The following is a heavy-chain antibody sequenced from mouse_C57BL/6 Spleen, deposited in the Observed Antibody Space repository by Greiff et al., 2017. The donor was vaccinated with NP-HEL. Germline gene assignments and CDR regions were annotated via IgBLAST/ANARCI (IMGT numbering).Heavy chain of an antibody. D-gene: IGHD1-1*01. V-gene: IGHV1-80*01. CDR1: GYAFSSYW. CDR3: ARVYYGSRGYFDV. Sequence: QVQLKQSGAELVKPGASVKISCKASGYAFSSYWMNWVKQRPGKGLEWIGQIYPGDGDTNYNGKFKGKATLTADKSSSTAYMQLSSLTSEDSAVYFCARVYYGSRGYFDVWGTGTTVTVSS. CDR2: IYPGDGDT. J-gene: IGHJ1*03.